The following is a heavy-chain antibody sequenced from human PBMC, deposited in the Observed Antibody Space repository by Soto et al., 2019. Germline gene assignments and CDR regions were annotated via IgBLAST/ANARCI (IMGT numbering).Heavy chain of an antibody. D-gene: IGHD2-15*01. CDR1: GFIFSSFA. Sequence: PGGSLRLSCAASGFIFSSFAMSWVRQAPGKGLEWVPTISGSDGSTYYADSVQGRFTISRDNSKNTLSLQMNSLRAEDTAVYYCAKDRFCSGGSCYTDYWGQGTLVTVSS. V-gene: IGHV3-23*01. CDR2: ISGSDGST. CDR3: AKDRFCSGGSCYTDY. J-gene: IGHJ4*02.